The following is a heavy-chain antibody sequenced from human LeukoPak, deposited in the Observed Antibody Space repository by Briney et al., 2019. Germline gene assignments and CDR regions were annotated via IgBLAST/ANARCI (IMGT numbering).Heavy chain of an antibody. Sequence: SDTLSLTCAVSGYSISSGYYWGWIRQPPGKGLEWIGSIYHSGSTYYNPSLKSRVTISVDTSKNQFSLKLSSVTAADTAVYYCARRRETYAPSDEAAPGNNWFDSRGQGTLVSVSS. V-gene: IGHV4-38-2*01. J-gene: IGHJ5*01. D-gene: IGHD6-25*01. CDR1: GYSISSGYY. CDR3: ARRRETYAPSDEAAPGNNWFDS. CDR2: IYHSGST.